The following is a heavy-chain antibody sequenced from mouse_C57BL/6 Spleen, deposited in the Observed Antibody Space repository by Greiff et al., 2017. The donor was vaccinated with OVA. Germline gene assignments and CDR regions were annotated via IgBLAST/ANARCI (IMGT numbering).Heavy chain of an antibody. V-gene: IGHV1-69*01. Sequence: VQLQQPGAELVMPGASVKLSCKASGYTFTSYWMHWVKQRPGQGLEWIGELDPSDSYTNYNQKFKGKSTLTVDKSSSTAYMQLSSLTSEDSAVYYCARQLGRDAMDYWGQGTSVTVSS. CDR1: GYTFTSYW. D-gene: IGHD4-1*02. CDR2: LDPSDSYT. CDR3: ARQLGRDAMDY. J-gene: IGHJ4*01.